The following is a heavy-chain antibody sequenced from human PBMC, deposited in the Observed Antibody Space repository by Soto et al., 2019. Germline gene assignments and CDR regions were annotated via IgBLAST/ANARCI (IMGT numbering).Heavy chain of an antibody. CDR1: GYTFSDYY. Sequence: GASVKVSCKASGYTFSDYYIHWVRQAPGQGLEWMGWINPNSGGTKYAPKFQGGVTMTRDTSITTAYKELSRLRSGDTAVYYCAREPATAKPEGVDFWGQGTLVTVSS. CDR3: AREPATAKPEGVDF. V-gene: IGHV1-2*02. D-gene: IGHD1-1*01. CDR2: INPNSGGT. J-gene: IGHJ4*02.